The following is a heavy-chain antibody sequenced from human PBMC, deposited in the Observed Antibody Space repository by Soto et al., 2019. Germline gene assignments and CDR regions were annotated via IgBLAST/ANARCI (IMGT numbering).Heavy chain of an antibody. CDR3: ARPKGVRDDFWSGYSCPFDY. CDR2: ISYDGSNK. V-gene: IGHV3-30*03. Sequence: QVQLVESGGGVVQPGRSLRLSCAASGFTFSSYGMNWVRQAPGKGLEWVAVISYDGSNKYYADSVKGRFTIYRANSKNTMYLQTNSLRAEDTAVYYCARPKGVRDDFWSGYSCPFDYWGQGTLVTVSS. J-gene: IGHJ4*02. CDR1: GFTFSSYG. D-gene: IGHD3-3*01.